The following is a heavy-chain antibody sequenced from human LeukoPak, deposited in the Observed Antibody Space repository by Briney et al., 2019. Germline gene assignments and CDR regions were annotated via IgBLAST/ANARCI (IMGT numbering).Heavy chain of an antibody. J-gene: IGHJ4*02. CDR2: IYPGDSDT. D-gene: IGHD3-22*01. CDR3: ARVYYDSSGYYSYFDC. V-gene: IGHV5-51*01. Sequence: GESLKISCKGSGYSFTSYWIGWVRQMPGKGLEWMGIIYPGDSDTRYSPSFQGQVTISADKSISTAYLQWSSLKASDTAMYYCARVYYDSSGYYSYFDCWGQGTLVTVSS. CDR1: GYSFTSYW.